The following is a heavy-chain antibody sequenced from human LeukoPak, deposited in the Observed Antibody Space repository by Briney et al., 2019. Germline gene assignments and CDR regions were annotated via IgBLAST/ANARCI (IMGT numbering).Heavy chain of an antibody. CDR3: ARHTRPGYSGYENAFEI. CDR2: LYYRGRK. V-gene: IGHV4-39*01. J-gene: IGHJ3*02. Sequence: SDTQSLLCSVCSHPNTQINYYCASSPKPPAKGLEWNEELYYRGRKHYNPSVKSRVTISVDTCKNQFSLKLNSVTAADTAVYYCARHTRPGYSGYENAFEIWGQGTMVTVSS. D-gene: IGHD5-12*01. CDR1: SHPNTQINYY.